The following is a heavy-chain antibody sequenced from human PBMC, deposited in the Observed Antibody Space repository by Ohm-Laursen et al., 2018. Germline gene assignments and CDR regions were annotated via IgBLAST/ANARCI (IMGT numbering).Heavy chain of an antibody. J-gene: IGHJ2*01. CDR3: AREALHVSPYFDL. V-gene: IGHV3-53*01. CDR1: GFTVSSNY. CDR2: IYSGGST. Sequence: SLRLSCTASGFTVSSNYMSWVRQAPGKGLEWVSVIYSGGSTYYADSVKGRFTISRDNSKNTLYLQMNSLRAEDTAVYYCAREALHVSPYFDLWGRGTLVTVSS.